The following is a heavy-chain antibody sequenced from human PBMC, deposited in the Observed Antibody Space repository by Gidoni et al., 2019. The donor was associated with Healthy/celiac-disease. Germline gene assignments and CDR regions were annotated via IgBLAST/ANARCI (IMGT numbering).Heavy chain of an antibody. CDR1: GYTFPIYS. V-gene: IGHV1-46*03. Sequence: QVQLVQSGAEVKKPGASVQVSCKASGYTFPIYSMHWVRQAPGQGLEWMGIINPSGGSTSYAQKFQGRVTMTRDTSTSTVYMELSSLRSEDTAVYYCARDGVVTAIARPYYFDYWGQGTLVTVSS. CDR2: INPSGGST. J-gene: IGHJ4*02. CDR3: ARDGVVTAIARPYYFDY. D-gene: IGHD2-21*02.